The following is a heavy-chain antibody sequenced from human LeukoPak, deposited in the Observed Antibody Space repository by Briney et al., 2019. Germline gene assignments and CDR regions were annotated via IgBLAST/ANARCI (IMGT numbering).Heavy chain of an antibody. CDR1: GFTFSSYA. CDR3: ARDGSRNYYDSSGYYYAPFFDY. CDR2: ISYDGSNK. V-gene: IGHV3-30*04. Sequence: GGSLRLSCAASGFTFSSYAMHWVRQAPGKGLEWVAVISYDGSNKYYADSVKGRFTISRDNSKNTLYLQMNSLRAEDTAVYYCARDGSRNYYDSSGYYYAPFFDYWGQGTLVTVSS. J-gene: IGHJ4*02. D-gene: IGHD3-22*01.